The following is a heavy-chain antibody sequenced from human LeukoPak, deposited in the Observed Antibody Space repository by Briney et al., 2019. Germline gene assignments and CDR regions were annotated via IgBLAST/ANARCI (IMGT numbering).Heavy chain of an antibody. V-gene: IGHV4-59*08. D-gene: IGHD6-19*01. CDR1: GGTISSYY. CDR3: ARWYSSGWAFDY. CDR2: IHYSWST. J-gene: IGHJ4*01. Sequence: SSETLSLTCTVSGGTISSYYWNWIWQPPGKGLEWIGYIHYSWSTKYNPSLKSRVTISVDTSKNQFSLKLSSVTAADTAVYYCARWYSSGWAFDYWGHGTLVSFSS.